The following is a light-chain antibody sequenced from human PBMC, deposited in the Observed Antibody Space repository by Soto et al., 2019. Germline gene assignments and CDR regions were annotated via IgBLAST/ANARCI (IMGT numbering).Light chain of an antibody. CDR2: DAS. CDR3: QQRSNWPSIP. CDR1: QSISSN. V-gene: IGKV3-11*01. J-gene: IGKJ5*01. Sequence: EVVMTQSPATLSVSPGERATLSLMASQSISSNLAWYQQKPGQAPSLLIYDASNRATGIPARFRGSGSGTDFPLTISSLEPEDFAVYYCQQRSNWPSIPFGHGRRLEL.